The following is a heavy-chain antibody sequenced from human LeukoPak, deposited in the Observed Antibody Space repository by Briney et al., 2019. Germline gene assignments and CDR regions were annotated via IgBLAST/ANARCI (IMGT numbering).Heavy chain of an antibody. D-gene: IGHD3-22*01. CDR3: VRDWGYDSSGYWQKYFDT. CDR2: INRDGINT. V-gene: IGHV3-74*01. CDR1: GFTFSNYW. Sequence: GGSLRLSCAASGFTFSNYWMHWVRQAPGKGLVWVSRINRDGINTSYADSVKGRFTISRDNAKNTLNLQMNSLRAEDTAVYYCVRDWGYDSSGYWQKYFDTWGQGTLVTVSS. J-gene: IGHJ4*02.